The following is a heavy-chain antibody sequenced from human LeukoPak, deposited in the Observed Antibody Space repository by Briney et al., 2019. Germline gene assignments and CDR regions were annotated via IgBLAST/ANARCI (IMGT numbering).Heavy chain of an antibody. CDR3: AREVRALRYFDSPVFDP. CDR2: IYYSGST. D-gene: IGHD3-9*01. V-gene: IGHV4-30-4*01. CDR1: GGSISSGDYY. J-gene: IGHJ5*02. Sequence: SETLSLTCTVSGGSISSGDYYWSWIRQPPGKGLGWIGYIYYSGSTYYNPSLKSRVTISVDTSKNQFSLKLSSVTAADTAVYYCAREVRALRYFDSPVFDPWGQGTLVTVSS.